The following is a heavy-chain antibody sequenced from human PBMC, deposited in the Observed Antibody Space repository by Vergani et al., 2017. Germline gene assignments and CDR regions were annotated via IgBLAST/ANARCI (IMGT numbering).Heavy chain of an antibody. V-gene: IGHV1-69-2*01. J-gene: IGHJ5*02. CDR2: VDPEDGET. D-gene: IGHD6-13*01. CDR3: ATXRSSSWPRGGWFDP. Sequence: EVQLVQSGSEVNKPGATVKISCKVSGYTFTDYYMHWVQQAPGKGLEWMGLVDPEDGETIYAEKFQGRVTITADTSTDTAYMELSSLRSEDTAVYYCATXRSSSWPRGGWFDPWGQGTLVTVSS. CDR1: GYTFTDYY.